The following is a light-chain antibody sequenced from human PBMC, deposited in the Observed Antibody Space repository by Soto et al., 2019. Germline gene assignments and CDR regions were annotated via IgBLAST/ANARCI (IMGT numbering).Light chain of an antibody. V-gene: IGLV2-11*01. CDR1: SSDVGGYNY. CDR3: SSYGGNTNFVL. J-gene: IGLJ3*02. CDR2: DVS. Sequence: QSALTQPRSVSGSPGQSVTISCTGTSSDVGGYNYVSWYQQHPGKAPKLMIYDVSKRPSGVPDRFSGSKSGNTASLTVSGLQPEDEADYYCSSYGGNTNFVLFGGGTQLTVL.